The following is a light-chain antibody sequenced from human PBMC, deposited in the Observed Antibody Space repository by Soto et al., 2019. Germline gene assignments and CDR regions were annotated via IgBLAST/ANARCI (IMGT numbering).Light chain of an antibody. CDR1: QSVSSN. CDR2: GAS. J-gene: IGKJ4*01. Sequence: EILITQSPATLSVSPGERATLSCRASQSVSSNLAWYQQKTGQPPRLLIYGASTRDTGIPARFSGSGSGTDFTLTISSLEPEDFEVYYCQQYGSSPLTFGGGTKVDIK. CDR3: QQYGSSPLT. V-gene: IGKV3-15*01.